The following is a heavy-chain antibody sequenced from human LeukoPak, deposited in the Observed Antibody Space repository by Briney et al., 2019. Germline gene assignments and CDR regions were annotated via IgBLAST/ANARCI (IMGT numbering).Heavy chain of an antibody. Sequence: PSETLSLTCTVSGGSISGYFWTWIRQPPGKGLEWIGYVYYTGSTNYNPSLKSRVTISVDTSKNQFSLKLNSVTAADTAVYYCASAPDWGFDAFDIWGQGTMVTVSS. CDR2: VYYTGST. CDR3: ASAPDWGFDAFDI. J-gene: IGHJ3*02. V-gene: IGHV4-59*01. CDR1: GGSISGYF. D-gene: IGHD7-27*01.